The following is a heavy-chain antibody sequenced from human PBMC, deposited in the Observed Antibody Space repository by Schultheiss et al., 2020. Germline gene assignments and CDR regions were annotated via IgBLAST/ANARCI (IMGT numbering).Heavy chain of an antibody. V-gene: IGHV4-61*05. CDR1: GDSISNNNYY. Sequence: SETLSLTCTVSGDSISNNNYYWGWIRQPPGKGLEWIGYIYYSGSTNYNPSLKSRVTISVDTSKNQFSLKLSSVTAADTAVYYCARRGDMDVWGQGTTVTVSS. J-gene: IGHJ6*02. CDR2: IYYSGST. CDR3: ARRGDMDV.